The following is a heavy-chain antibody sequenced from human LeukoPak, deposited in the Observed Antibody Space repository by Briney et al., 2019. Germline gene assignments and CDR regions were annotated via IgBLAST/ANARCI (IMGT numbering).Heavy chain of an antibody. CDR3: LVTTCSRGFDY. V-gene: IGHV3-7*01. Sequence: GGSLRLSCAASGFTFSSYWMSWVRQAPGKGLGWVANIRQDGSVQNYVDSVKGRFTISRDNPKNSVYLQMSSLRAEDTAVYYCLVTTCSRGFDYWGQGTLVTVSS. D-gene: IGHD1/OR15-1a*01. CDR1: GFTFSSYW. J-gene: IGHJ4*02. CDR2: IRQDGSVQ.